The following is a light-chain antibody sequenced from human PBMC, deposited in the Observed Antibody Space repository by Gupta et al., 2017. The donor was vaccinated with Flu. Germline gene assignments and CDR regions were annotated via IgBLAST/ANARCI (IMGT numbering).Light chain of an antibody. CDR1: QSVSSS. CDR3: QQYNSFWT. Sequence: DIQMTQSPSTLSASVGDRVTITCRASQSVSSSLALYQQKPGKAPKLLIYEASTLENGVPSRFSGSGSGTEFTLTISSLQPDDFATYHCQQYNSFWTFGQGTKVEIK. V-gene: IGKV1-5*03. CDR2: EAS. J-gene: IGKJ1*01.